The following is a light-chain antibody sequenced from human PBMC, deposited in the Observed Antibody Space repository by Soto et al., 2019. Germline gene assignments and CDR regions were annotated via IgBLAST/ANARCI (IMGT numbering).Light chain of an antibody. V-gene: IGKV3-20*01. CDR1: QSVSINY. CDR2: GAS. CDR3: QQYGSSPRT. J-gene: IGKJ2*01. Sequence: EIVLTQSPGTLSLSPGERATLSCRASQSVSINYLAGYQQKPGQAPRLLIFGASSRATGIPDRFSGRGSGTDFTLTNSRREREDLAVYYCQQYGSSPRTFGQGTKLEIK.